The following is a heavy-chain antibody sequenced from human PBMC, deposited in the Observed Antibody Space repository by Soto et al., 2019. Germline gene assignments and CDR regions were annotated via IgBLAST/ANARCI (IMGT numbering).Heavy chain of an antibody. CDR2: ISAYNGNT. CDR3: ARCQEPGTIGIRFLEWLPLKSARSHTKTNHTDFDY. J-gene: IGHJ4*02. Sequence: GASVKVSCKASGYTFTSYGISWVRQAPGQGLEWMGWISAYNGNTNYAQKLQGRVTMTTDTSTSTAYMELRSLRSDDTAVYYCARCQEPGTIGIRFLEWLPLKSARSHTKTNHTDFDYWGQGTLVTVSS. V-gene: IGHV1-18*01. D-gene: IGHD3-3*01. CDR1: GYTFTSYG.